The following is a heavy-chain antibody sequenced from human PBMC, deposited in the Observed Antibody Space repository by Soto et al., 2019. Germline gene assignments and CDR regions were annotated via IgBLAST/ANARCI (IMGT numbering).Heavy chain of an antibody. J-gene: IGHJ6*02. V-gene: IGHV4-34*01. CDR1: GESFRSYY. D-gene: IGHD2-8*01. Sequence: QVQLQQWGAGLLKPSETLSLTCAVYGESFRSYYWTWIRQPPGRGLEWLGEINHSGDTRFHPSLKSRVTIAVDTSKNQFSLKVSSVTAADTAVYYCARTKKRRFFYYYGMDVWGQGTTVTVSS. CDR2: INHSGDT. CDR3: ARTKKRRFFYYYGMDV.